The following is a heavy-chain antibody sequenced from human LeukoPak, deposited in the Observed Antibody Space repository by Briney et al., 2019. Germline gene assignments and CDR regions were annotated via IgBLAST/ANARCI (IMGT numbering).Heavy chain of an antibody. J-gene: IGHJ4*02. D-gene: IGHD1-26*01. CDR2: ISYDGSNK. CDR1: GFTFSSYG. Sequence: GGSLRLSCAASGFTFSSYGMHWVRQAPGKGLEWVAVISYDGSNKYYADSVKGRFTISRDNSKYTLYLQMNSLRAEDTAVYYCTRAYGGSYFDFWGQGTLVTVSS. CDR3: TRAYGGSYFDF. V-gene: IGHV3-30*03.